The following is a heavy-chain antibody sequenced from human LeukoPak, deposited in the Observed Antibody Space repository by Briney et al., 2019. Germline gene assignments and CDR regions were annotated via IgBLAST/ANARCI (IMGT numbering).Heavy chain of an antibody. V-gene: IGHV1-58*01. D-gene: IGHD1-26*01. Sequence: SVKVSRKCSGFTVTSSAVQWVRQARGQRLEWIGWIVVGSGNTNYAQKFQETVTITRDMSTSTAYMELSSLRSEDTAVYYCAAGYSGSYSSGYWGQGTLVTVSS. J-gene: IGHJ4*02. CDR1: GFTVTSSA. CDR3: AAGYSGSYSSGY. CDR2: IVVGSGNT.